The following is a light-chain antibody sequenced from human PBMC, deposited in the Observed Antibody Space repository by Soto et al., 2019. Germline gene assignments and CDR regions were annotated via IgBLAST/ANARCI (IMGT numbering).Light chain of an antibody. CDR3: QSYDSSLNGVV. CDR1: SSNIGAGYD. Sequence: QSVLTQLPSVSGAPGQRVTISCTGSSSNIGAGYDVHWYQQLPGTAPKLLIYGNSNRPSGVPDRFSGSKSGTSASLAITGLQAEDEADYYCQSYDSSLNGVVFGGGTKLTVL. V-gene: IGLV1-40*01. CDR2: GNS. J-gene: IGLJ2*01.